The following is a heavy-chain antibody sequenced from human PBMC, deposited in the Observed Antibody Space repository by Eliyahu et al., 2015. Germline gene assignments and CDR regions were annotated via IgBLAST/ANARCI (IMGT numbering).Heavy chain of an antibody. V-gene: IGHV4-39*01. J-gene: IGHJ5*02. CDR1: XGSISXSSYS. CDR3: ACAGYSSGWP. Sequence: QLQLQESGPGLVKPSETLSLTCTVSXGSISXSSYSWGXIXQPXGKGLEWXGNIYYSGSTYYNPSLKSRVTISVDTSKKQFSLKLSSVTAADTAVYYCACAGYSSGWPWGQGTLVTVSS. CDR2: IYYSGST. D-gene: IGHD6-19*01.